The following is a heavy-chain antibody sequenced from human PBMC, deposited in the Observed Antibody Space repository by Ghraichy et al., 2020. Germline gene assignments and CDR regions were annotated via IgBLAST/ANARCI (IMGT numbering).Heavy chain of an antibody. CDR3: AGSISAFDI. CDR2: IYYSGST. CDR1: GGSISSYY. Sequence: GSLSLTCTVSGGSISSYYWSWIRQPPGKGLEWIGYIYYSGSTNYNPSLKSRVTISVDTSKNQFSLKLSSVTAADTAVYYCAGSISAFDIWGQGTMVTVSS. J-gene: IGHJ3*02. D-gene: IGHD1-14*01. V-gene: IGHV4-59*01.